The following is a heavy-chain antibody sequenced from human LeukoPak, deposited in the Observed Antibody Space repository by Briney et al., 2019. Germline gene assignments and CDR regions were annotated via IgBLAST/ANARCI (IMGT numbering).Heavy chain of an antibody. D-gene: IGHD4-17*01. CDR3: ARLGLPEQSDYGDYSGVFDP. J-gene: IGHJ5*02. CDR1: GGSISSSSYY. CDR2: IYYSGST. V-gene: IGHV4-39*01. Sequence: PSETLSLTXTVSGGSISSSSYYWGCIRQPPGKGLEWIGSIYYSGSTYYNPSLKSRVTISVDTSKNQFSLKLSSVTAADTAVYYCARLGLPEQSDYGDYSGVFDPWGQGTLVTVSS.